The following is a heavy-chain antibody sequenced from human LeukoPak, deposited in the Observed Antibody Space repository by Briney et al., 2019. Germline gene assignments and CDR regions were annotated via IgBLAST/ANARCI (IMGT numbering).Heavy chain of an antibody. CDR2: IYNTLDV. V-gene: IGHV4-59*01. D-gene: IGHD3-22*01. J-gene: IGHJ4*02. CDR1: GGSIIGSY. CDR3: ARSRYYDTTGYNPTYYFDS. Sequence: SETLTLTCAVSGGSIIGSYWTWIRQSPAQGLQFIGYIYNTLDVNYNPALKRRVTISIDMSTNQFSLRLNSVTAADTAIYYCARSRYYDTTGYNPTYYFDSWGQGALVTVSS.